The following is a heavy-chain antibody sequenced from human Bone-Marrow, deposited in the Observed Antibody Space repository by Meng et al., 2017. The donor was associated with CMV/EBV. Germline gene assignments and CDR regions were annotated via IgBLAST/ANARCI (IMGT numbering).Heavy chain of an antibody. CDR3: ARDRSHYYYYGMDV. CDR1: GFTFSSYS. Sequence: GGSLRLSCAASGFTFSSYSMNWVRQAPGKGLEWVSSISSSSSYIYYADSVKGRFTISRDNAKNSLYLQMNSLRAEDTAVYYCARDRSHYYYYGMDVWGQGTTVTGSS. V-gene: IGHV3-21*01. J-gene: IGHJ6*02. CDR2: ISSSSSYI.